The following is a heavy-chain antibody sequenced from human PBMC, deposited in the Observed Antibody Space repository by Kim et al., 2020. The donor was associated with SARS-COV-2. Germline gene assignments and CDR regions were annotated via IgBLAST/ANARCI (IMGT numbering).Heavy chain of an antibody. CDR3: AKDQPDIVVVPAAIPFNAFDI. CDR2: ISGSGGST. Sequence: GGSLRLSCAASGFTFSSYAMSWVRQAPGKGLEWVSAISGSGGSTYYADSVKGRFTISRDNSKNTLYLQMNSLRAEDTAVYYCAKDQPDIVVVPAAIPFNAFDIWGQGTMVTVSS. CDR1: GFTFSSYA. J-gene: IGHJ3*02. V-gene: IGHV3-23*01. D-gene: IGHD2-2*01.